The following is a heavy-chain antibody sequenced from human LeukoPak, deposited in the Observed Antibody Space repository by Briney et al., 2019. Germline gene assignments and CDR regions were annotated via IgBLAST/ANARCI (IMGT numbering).Heavy chain of an antibody. D-gene: IGHD3-3*01. Sequence: PGGSLRLSCAASGFTFDDYAMHWVRQAPGKGLEWVSLISWDGGSTYYADSVKGRFTISRDNSKNSLYLQMNSLRSEDTAVYYCARDGVWSGYRIDAFDIWGQGTMVTVSS. V-gene: IGHV3-43D*03. J-gene: IGHJ3*02. CDR1: GFTFDDYA. CDR2: ISWDGGST. CDR3: ARDGVWSGYRIDAFDI.